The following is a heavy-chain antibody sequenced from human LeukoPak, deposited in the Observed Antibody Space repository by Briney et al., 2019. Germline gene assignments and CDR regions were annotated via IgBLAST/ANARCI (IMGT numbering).Heavy chain of an antibody. CDR2: IYYSGST. J-gene: IGHJ4*02. Sequence: SETLSLTCTVSGGSISSYYWSWIRQPPGKGLEWIGYIYYSGSTNYNPSLKSRVTISVDTSKNQFSLKLSSVTAADTAVYHCARRRGDGYNVIFDYWGQGTLVTVSS. CDR1: GGSISSYY. CDR3: ARRRGDGYNVIFDY. V-gene: IGHV4-59*08. D-gene: IGHD5-12*01.